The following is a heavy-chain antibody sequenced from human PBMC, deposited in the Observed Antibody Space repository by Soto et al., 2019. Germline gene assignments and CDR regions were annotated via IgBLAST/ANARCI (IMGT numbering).Heavy chain of an antibody. Sequence: QVQLVESGGGVVQPGRSLRLSCAASGFTFSSYGMHWVRQAPGKGLEWVAVISYDGSNKYYADSVKGRFTISRDNSKNTLYLQMNNLRAEETAGYYCARAGSNYDYYYYMDVWGKGTTVTVSS. V-gene: IGHV3-30*03. J-gene: IGHJ6*03. D-gene: IGHD4-4*01. CDR3: ARAGSNYDYYYYMDV. CDR2: ISYDGSNK. CDR1: GFTFSSYG.